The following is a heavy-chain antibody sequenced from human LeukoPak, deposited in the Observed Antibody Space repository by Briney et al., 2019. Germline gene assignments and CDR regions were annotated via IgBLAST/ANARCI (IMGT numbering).Heavy chain of an antibody. CDR1: GFTFSSYA. V-gene: IGHV3-23*01. D-gene: IGHD3-22*01. CDR3: AKLGSSGYFQH. Sequence: PGGSLRLSCAASGFTFSSYAMSGVRQALGKGLEWVSSISSSGVITYYADSVKGRFTISRDNSKNTLYLQVNSLRAEDMAVYYCAKLGSSGYFQHWGQGTLVTVSS. J-gene: IGHJ1*01. CDR2: ISSSGVIT.